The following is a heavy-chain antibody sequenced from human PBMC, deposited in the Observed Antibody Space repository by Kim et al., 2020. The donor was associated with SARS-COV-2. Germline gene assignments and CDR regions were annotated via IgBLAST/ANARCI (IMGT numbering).Heavy chain of an antibody. V-gene: IGHV3-23*01. Sequence: VKGRFTISRDNSKNTLYLQMNSLRAEDTAVYYCAKDIVVVAATPHDAFDIWGQGTMVTVSS. CDR3: AKDIVVVAATPHDAFDI. J-gene: IGHJ3*02. D-gene: IGHD2-15*01.